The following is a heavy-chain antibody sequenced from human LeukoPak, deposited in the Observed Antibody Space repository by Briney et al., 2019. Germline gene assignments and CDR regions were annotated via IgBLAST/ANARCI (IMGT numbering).Heavy chain of an antibody. CDR2: ISGSGGRT. CDR1: GFTFSSYG. J-gene: IGHJ4*02. Sequence: GGSLRLSCAASGFTFSSYGMSWVRQAPGKGLEWVSAISGSGGRTYYADSVKGRFTVSRDNSKNTLYLQMNSLRAEDTAVYYCAKVTPTRYDLNTNWGQGTLVTVSS. D-gene: IGHD3-3*01. V-gene: IGHV3-23*01. CDR3: AKVTPTRYDLNTN.